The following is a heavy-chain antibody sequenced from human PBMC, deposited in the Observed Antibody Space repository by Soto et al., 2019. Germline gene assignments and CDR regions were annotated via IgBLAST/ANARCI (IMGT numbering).Heavy chain of an antibody. V-gene: IGHV4-34*01. J-gene: IGHJ6*02. CDR1: SGSFSGYY. CDR2: INHSGST. CDR3: ARVRGREYSSSSGGMDV. Sequence: SETLSLTCVVYSGSFSGYYWSWIRQPPGKGLKWIGEINHSGSTNYNPSLKSRVTISLDTSKNQFSLKLSSVTAADTAVYYCARVRGREYSSSSGGMDVWGQGTTVTVSS. D-gene: IGHD6-6*01.